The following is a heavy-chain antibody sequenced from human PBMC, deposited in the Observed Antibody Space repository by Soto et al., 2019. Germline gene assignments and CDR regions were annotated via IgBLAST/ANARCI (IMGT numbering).Heavy chain of an antibody. Sequence: GGSLRLSCAASGFTFSSHHMSWVRQAPGKGLEWVANINQGGSEKWYGDSVKGRFSISRDNAKNSLSLQMNSLRDEDTAVYYCGRSFLGAGNWNGVDGFDIWGQGTMVTVSS. J-gene: IGHJ3*02. CDR3: GRSFLGAGNWNGVDGFDI. V-gene: IGHV3-7*01. CDR1: GFTFSSHH. CDR2: INQGGSEK. D-gene: IGHD1-20*01.